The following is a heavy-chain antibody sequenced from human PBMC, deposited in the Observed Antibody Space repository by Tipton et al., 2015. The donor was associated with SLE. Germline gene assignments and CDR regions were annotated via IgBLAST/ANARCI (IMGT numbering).Heavy chain of an antibody. Sequence: TLSLTCTVYGGSFDYAWSWIRQPPGKGLEWIGEIHHSAGAKYSPSLESRVTISIDTSKTQFSLRLSSVTAADTAVYYCAQAHLWGSYRYASDIWGQGTMVTVSS. CDR1: GGSFDYA. D-gene: IGHD3-16*02. CDR3: AQAHLWGSYRYASDI. J-gene: IGHJ3*02. CDR2: IHHSAGA. V-gene: IGHV4-34*01.